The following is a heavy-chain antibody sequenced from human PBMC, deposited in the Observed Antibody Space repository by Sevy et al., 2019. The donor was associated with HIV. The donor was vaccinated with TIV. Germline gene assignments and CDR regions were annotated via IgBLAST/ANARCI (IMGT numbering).Heavy chain of an antibody. CDR1: GFTFSYYT. CDR3: ARSLDYYDSSGANDY. Sequence: GGSLRLSCAASGFTFSYYTMKWVRQAPGKGLEWVSSISSGSSYISYGESVKGRFTISRDNAKSSLFLQMNSLRAEDTAVYYCARSLDYYDSSGANDYWGQGTLVTVSS. CDR2: ISSGSSYI. D-gene: IGHD3-22*01. J-gene: IGHJ4*02. V-gene: IGHV3-21*01.